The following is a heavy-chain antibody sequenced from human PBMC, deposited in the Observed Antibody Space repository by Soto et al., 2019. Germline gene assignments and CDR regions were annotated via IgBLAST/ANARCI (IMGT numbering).Heavy chain of an antibody. CDR3: ARDIGSYGALMAARGYFDY. D-gene: IGHD6-6*01. CDR1: GGSISSGDYY. Sequence: PSETLSLTCTVSGGSISSGDYYWSWIRQPPGKGLEWIGYIYYSGSTYYNPSLKSRVTISVDTSKNRFSLKLSSVTAADTAVYYCARDIGSYGALMAARGYFDYSGKGTLVTVSS. J-gene: IGHJ4*02. V-gene: IGHV4-30-4*01. CDR2: IYYSGST.